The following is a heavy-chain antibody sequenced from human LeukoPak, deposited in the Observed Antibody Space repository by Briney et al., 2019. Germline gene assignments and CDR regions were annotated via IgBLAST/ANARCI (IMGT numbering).Heavy chain of an antibody. D-gene: IGHD5-18*01. CDR3: AKNKGYSYGFELDY. CDR2: MSWNSGIV. CDR1: GFTFDDHA. J-gene: IGHJ4*02. Sequence: GGSLRLSCAASGFTFDDHAMHWVRQAPGKGLEWVSGMSWNSGIVGYADSVKGRFTISRDNAKNSLYLQMNSLRAEDTAVYYCAKNKGYSYGFELDYWGQGTLVTVSS. V-gene: IGHV3-9*01.